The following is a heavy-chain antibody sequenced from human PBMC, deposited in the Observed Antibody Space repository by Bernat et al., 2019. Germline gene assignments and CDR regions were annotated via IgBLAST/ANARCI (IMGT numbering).Heavy chain of an antibody. CDR2: INSDGSST. J-gene: IGHJ5*02. CDR3: ARGVVAATVVWFDP. D-gene: IGHD2-15*01. V-gene: IGHV3-74*01. Sequence: EVQLVESGGGLVQPGGSLRLSCAASGFTFSSYWMHWVRQAPGKGLVWVSRINSDGSSTSYADSVKGRFTISRDNAKNTRYLQMNSLRAEDTAVYYCARGVVAATVVWFDPWGQGTLVTVSS. CDR1: GFTFSSYW.